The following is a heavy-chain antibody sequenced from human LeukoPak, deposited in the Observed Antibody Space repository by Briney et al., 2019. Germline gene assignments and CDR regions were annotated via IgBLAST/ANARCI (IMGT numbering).Heavy chain of an antibody. Sequence: LETLSLTCTVSGYSISSGYYWGWIRQPPGKGLEWIGSIYHSGSTYYNPSLKSRVTISVDTSKNQFSLKLSSVTAADTAVYYCARDRNRWEHSHYVGGAFDIWGQGTMVTVSS. V-gene: IGHV4-38-2*02. CDR3: ARDRNRWEHSHYVGGAFDI. D-gene: IGHD1-26*01. CDR1: GYSISSGYY. CDR2: IYHSGST. J-gene: IGHJ3*02.